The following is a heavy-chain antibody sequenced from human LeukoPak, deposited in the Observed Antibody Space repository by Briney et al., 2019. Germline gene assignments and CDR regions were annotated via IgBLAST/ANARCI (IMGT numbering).Heavy chain of an antibody. CDR3: ARRGFCSSTSCYVFDY. Sequence: PSETLSLTCTVSGGSISNYYWSWIRQPPGKGVEWIGYIYYSGSTNYNPSLKSRLTMSVDTSKNQFSLKLTSVTAADTAVYYCARRGFCSSTSCYVFDYWGQGSLVTVSS. CDR2: IYYSGST. D-gene: IGHD2-2*01. CDR1: GGSISNYY. V-gene: IGHV4-59*01. J-gene: IGHJ4*02.